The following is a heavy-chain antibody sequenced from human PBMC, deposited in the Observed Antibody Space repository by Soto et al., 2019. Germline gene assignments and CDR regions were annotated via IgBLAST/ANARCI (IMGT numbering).Heavy chain of an antibody. V-gene: IGHV3-48*02. CDR1: GFTFGGYS. CDR3: VREDILGARSFDY. CDR2: ISSLSSPR. D-gene: IGHD1-26*01. Sequence: EVQLVESGGGLVQTGGSLRLSCAASGFTFGGYSMNWVRQAPGKGLEWISYISSLSSPRYYAESVEGRFIISRDNAKNSLYLQMNSLRDEDTAVYFCVREDILGARSFDYWGQGTLVTVSS. J-gene: IGHJ4*02.